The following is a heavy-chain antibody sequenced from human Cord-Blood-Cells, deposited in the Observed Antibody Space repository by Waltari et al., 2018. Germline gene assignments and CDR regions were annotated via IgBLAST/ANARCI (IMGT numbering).Heavy chain of an antibody. D-gene: IGHD7-27*01. V-gene: IGHV1-18*01. Sequence: GQGLEWMGWISAYNGNTNYAQKLQGRVTMTTDTSTSTAYMELRSLRSDDTAVYYCAWGSYFDLWAVAPWSLSPQ. J-gene: IGHJ2*01. CDR3: AWGSYFDL. CDR2: ISAYNGNT.